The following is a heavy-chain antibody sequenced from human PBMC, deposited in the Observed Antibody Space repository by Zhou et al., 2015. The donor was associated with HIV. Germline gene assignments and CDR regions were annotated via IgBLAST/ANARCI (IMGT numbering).Heavy chain of an antibody. V-gene: IGHV1-69*01. CDR2: IIPIFGTA. Sequence: QVQLVQSGAEVKKPGSSVKVSCKASGGTFSSYAISWVRQAPGQGLEWMGGIIPIFGTANYAQKFQGRVTITADESTSTAYMELSTLRSEDTAVYYCARDRTYGGNSEDVFDIWGQGTMVTVSP. J-gene: IGHJ3*02. CDR3: ARDRTYGGNSEDVFDI. CDR1: GGTFSSYA. D-gene: IGHD4-23*01.